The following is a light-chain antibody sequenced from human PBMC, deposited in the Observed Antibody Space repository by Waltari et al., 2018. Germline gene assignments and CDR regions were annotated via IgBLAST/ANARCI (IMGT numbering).Light chain of an antibody. J-gene: IGLJ3*02. CDR3: AAWDDRVRGRV. CDR2: SNN. Sequence: QSVLTQPPSASGTPGQRVTISCSGSTSNIGANLVSLYQQLPGMAPKLLIYSNNQRPSGVPDRFSDSKSGTSASLAISGLRSEDEADYYCAAWDDRVRGRVFGGGTKLTVL. V-gene: IGLV1-47*02. CDR1: TSNIGANL.